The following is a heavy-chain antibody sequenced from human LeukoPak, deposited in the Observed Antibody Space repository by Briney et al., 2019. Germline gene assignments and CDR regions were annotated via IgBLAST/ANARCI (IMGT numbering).Heavy chain of an antibody. CDR3: ATKQWLAPPPDS. CDR1: GFTFSKYW. D-gene: IGHD6-19*01. CDR2: INTDGTVT. V-gene: IGHV3-74*01. J-gene: IGHJ4*02. Sequence: GGSLGLSCAASGFTFSKYWMLWVRQAPGKGLESVSRINTDGTVTTYADSVKGRFTVSRDNADNTMFLQMNSVRDEDTAVYYCATKQWLAPPPDSWGQGTPVTASS.